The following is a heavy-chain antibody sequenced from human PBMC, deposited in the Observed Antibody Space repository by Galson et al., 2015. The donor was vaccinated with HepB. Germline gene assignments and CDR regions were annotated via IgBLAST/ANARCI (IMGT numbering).Heavy chain of an antibody. CDR2: FDPEDGET. CDR1: GYTLTELS. Sequence: PVKVSCKVSGYTLTELSMHWVRQAPGKGLEWMGGFDPEDGETIYAQKFQGRVTMTEDTSTDTAYMELSSLRSEDTAVYYCATILGYCSSTSCFSWFDSWGQGTLVTVSS. V-gene: IGHV1-24*01. J-gene: IGHJ5*01. D-gene: IGHD2-2*01. CDR3: ATILGYCSSTSCFSWFDS.